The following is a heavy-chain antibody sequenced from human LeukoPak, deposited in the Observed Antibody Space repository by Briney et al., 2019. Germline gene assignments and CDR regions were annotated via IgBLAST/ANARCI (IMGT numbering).Heavy chain of an antibody. D-gene: IGHD2-21*02. V-gene: IGHV4-61*02. CDR1: GGSISSGSYY. J-gene: IGHJ3*02. CDR2: IYTSGST. CDR3: ARDRDGDCGGDCPPDAFDI. Sequence: SQTLSLTCTVSGGSISSGSYYWSWIRQPAGKGLEWIGRIYTSGSTNYNPSLKSRVTMSVDTSKNQFSLKLSSVTAADTAVYYCARDRDGDCGGDCPPDAFDIWGQGTMVTVSS.